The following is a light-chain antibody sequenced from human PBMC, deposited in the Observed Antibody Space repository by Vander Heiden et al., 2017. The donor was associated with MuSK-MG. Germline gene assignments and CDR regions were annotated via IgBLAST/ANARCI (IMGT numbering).Light chain of an antibody. CDR2: KAS. Sequence: DIQMTQSPSALSASVGDRVTITCRASQTISTYLAWYQQKPGKAPNLLIYKASTLESGVPSRFSGSGSATDFTLTISSLQPDDCATYYCQQDESYPYTFGQGTKLEIK. CDR1: QTISTY. V-gene: IGKV1-5*03. J-gene: IGKJ2*01. CDR3: QQDESYPYT.